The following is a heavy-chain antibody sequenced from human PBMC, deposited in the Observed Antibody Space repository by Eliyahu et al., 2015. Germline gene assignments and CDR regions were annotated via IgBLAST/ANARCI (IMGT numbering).Heavy chain of an antibody. V-gene: IGHV6-1*01. J-gene: IGHJ4*02. D-gene: IGHD3-16*01. CDR3: ARWNHDYGYFDQ. CDR2: TYYRSRWKS. CDR1: GDXVSPDSAA. Sequence: QVQLQQSGPGLVKPSQTLSLTCAISGDXVSPDSAAWNWIRQSPXRGLEWLGRTYYRSRWKSDYAVSVGSRMSINPDTSENQFSLHLNSVTPEDTAVYYCARWNHDYGYFDQWGQGTLVTVSS.